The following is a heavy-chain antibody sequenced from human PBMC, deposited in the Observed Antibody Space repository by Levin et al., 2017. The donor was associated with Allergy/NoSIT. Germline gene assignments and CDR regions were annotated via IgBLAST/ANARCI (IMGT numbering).Heavy chain of an antibody. CDR1: XXXXXTXX. V-gene: IGHV3-30-3*01. J-gene: IGHJ4*02. Sequence: GGSLRLSCAASXXXXXTXXXXXXXXXXXKGLEWLAVISFDGTNKYSADSVKGRFTVSRDNSNNTLHLEMNGLRAADTAVYYCARDAALDTDGSSFDYWCQGTLVTVSS. CDR3: ARDAALDTDGSSFDY. CDR2: ISFDGTNK. D-gene: IGHD3-10*01.